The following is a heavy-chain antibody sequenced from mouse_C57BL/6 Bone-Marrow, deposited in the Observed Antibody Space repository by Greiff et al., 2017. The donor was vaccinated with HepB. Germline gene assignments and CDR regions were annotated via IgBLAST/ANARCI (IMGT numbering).Heavy chain of an antibody. CDR1: GYTFTDYY. CDR3: AREGITTVVSDY. Sequence: EVQLQQSGPVLVKPGASVKMSCKASGYTFTDYYMNWVKQSHGKSLEWIGVINPYNGGTSYNQKFKGKATLTVDKSSSTAYMELNSLTSEDSAVYYCAREGITTVVSDYWGQGTTLTVSS. CDR2: INPYNGGT. J-gene: IGHJ2*01. V-gene: IGHV1-19*01. D-gene: IGHD1-1*01.